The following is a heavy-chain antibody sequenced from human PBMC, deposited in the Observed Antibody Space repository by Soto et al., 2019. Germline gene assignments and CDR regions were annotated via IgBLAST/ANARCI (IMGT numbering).Heavy chain of an antibody. J-gene: IGHJ1*01. CDR2: MNPNSGNT. V-gene: IGHV1-8*01. CDR1: GYTFTSYD. Sequence: GASVKVSCKASGYTFTSYDINWVRQATGQGLEWMGWMNPNSGNTGYAQKLQGRVTMTTDTSTSTAYMELRSLRSDDTAVYYCARVDDFQHWGQGTLVTVSS. CDR3: ARVDDFQH.